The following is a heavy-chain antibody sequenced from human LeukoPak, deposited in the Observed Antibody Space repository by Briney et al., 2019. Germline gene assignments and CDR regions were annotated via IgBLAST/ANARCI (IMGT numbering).Heavy chain of an antibody. J-gene: IGHJ3*02. Sequence: ASVKVSCKASGYTFISYTLHWVRQAPGQRLEWMGWINAGNGNTKYSQKFQGRVTITRDTSASTAYMELSSLRSEDTAVYYCARDFFRTVTTSAFDIWGQGTMVTVSS. V-gene: IGHV1-3*01. CDR2: INAGNGNT. CDR3: ARDFFRTVTTSAFDI. D-gene: IGHD4-17*01. CDR1: GYTFISYT.